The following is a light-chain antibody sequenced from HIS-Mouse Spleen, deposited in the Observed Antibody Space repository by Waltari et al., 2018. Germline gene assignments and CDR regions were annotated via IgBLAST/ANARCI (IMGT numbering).Light chain of an antibody. CDR2: EDS. V-gene: IGLV3-10*01. J-gene: IGLJ2*01. CDR1: ALPIQY. Sequence: SYELTQPPSVSVSPGQTARTTCSGYALPIQYAYWYQQKSGQAPVLVIYEDSKRPSGIPERFSGSSSGTMATLTISGAQVEDEADYYCYSTDSSGNHRVFGGGTKLTVL. CDR3: YSTDSSGNHRV.